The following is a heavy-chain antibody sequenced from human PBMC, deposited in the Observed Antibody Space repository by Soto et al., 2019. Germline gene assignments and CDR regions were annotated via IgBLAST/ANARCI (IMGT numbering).Heavy chain of an antibody. CDR2: ISGSGGST. CDR3: AKPSDYDIPIIIDY. J-gene: IGHJ4*02. D-gene: IGHD3-9*01. Sequence: GGSLRLSCAASGFTFSSYVMSWVRQAPGKGLEWVSAISGSGGSTYYADSVKGRFIISRDNSKNTLYLQMNSLRAEDTAVCYCAKPSDYDIPIIIDYWGQGTLVTVSS. V-gene: IGHV3-23*01. CDR1: GFTFSSYV.